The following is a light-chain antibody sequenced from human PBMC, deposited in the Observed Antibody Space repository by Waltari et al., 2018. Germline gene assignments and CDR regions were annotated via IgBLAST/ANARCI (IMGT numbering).Light chain of an antibody. CDR3: QQYYTTPVT. CDR2: WAF. CDR1: QSVLYSSDNKNY. Sequence: DIVMTQSPDSLAVSLGERATINCKSSQSVLYSSDNKNYLAWYQRKPGQPPNLLIYWAFSRESGVPDRFSGSGSGTDFTLTISSLQAEDVAVYYCQQYYTTPVTFGQGTKVEVK. V-gene: IGKV4-1*01. J-gene: IGKJ1*01.